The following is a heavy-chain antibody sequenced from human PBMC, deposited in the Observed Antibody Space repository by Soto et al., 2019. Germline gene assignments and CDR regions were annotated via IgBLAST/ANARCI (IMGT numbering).Heavy chain of an antibody. V-gene: IGHV1-18*01. J-gene: IGHJ5*02. CDR3: TRDPVGGNWFDP. Sequence: QVQLVQPGVEVKKPGASVKVSCKASGYTFTSYGISWVRQAPGQGLEWMGWTNPYNGNTNYAQKLQGRVTMTTDTSTSTAYMELRSLRSDDTAVYYCTRDPVGGNWFDPWGQGTLVTVSS. CDR2: TNPYNGNT. CDR1: GYTFTSYG. D-gene: IGHD1-26*01.